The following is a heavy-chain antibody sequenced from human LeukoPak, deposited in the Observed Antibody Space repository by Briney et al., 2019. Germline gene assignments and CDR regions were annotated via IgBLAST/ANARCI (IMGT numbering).Heavy chain of an antibody. Sequence: GASVKVSCKASGYTFTGYYMHWVRQAPGQGLEWMGWINPNSGGTNYAQKFQGRVTMTRDTSISTAYMELSRLRSDDTAVYYCARVGIAVAGTGDYFDYWGQGTLVTVSS. CDR2: INPNSGGT. CDR1: GYTFTGYY. D-gene: IGHD6-19*01. V-gene: IGHV1-2*02. CDR3: ARVGIAVAGTGDYFDY. J-gene: IGHJ4*02.